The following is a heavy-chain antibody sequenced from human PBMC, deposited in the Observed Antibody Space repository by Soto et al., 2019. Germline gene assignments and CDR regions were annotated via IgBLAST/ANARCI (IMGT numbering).Heavy chain of an antibody. V-gene: IGHV1-2*04. D-gene: IGHD3-22*01. Sequence: ASVKVSCKASGYVFTGYYIHWVRQAPGQGLEWMGWINPKSGGANIAQKFQGWVTLTRDTSISTTYMEMNRLTSNDTAVYYCVRDYYDGSASYGFEFWGQGTPVTVSS. CDR2: INPKSGGA. CDR3: VRDYYDGSASYGFEF. CDR1: GYVFTGYY. J-gene: IGHJ4*03.